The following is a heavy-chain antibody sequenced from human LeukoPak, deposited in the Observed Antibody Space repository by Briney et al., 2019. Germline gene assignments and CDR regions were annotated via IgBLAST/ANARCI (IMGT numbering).Heavy chain of an antibody. CDR2: IYHSGSS. CDR3: ARSGTYQHSSSYDY. V-gene: IGHV4-4*02. CDR1: GGSISSSNW. D-gene: IGHD6-13*01. Sequence: SETLSLTCAVSGGSISSSNWWSWVRQPPGKGLEWIGEIYHSGSSNYNPALKSRVHISVDPSKKQFSLKLSSVTAADTAVYYCARSGTYQHSSSYDYWGQGTLVSVSS. J-gene: IGHJ4*02.